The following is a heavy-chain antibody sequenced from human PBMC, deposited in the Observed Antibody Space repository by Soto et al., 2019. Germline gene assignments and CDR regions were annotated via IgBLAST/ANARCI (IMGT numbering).Heavy chain of an antibody. CDR3: ARVGAAAGKYYYYGMDV. D-gene: IGHD6-13*01. Sequence: SVKVSCKASGGTFSSYAISWVRQAPGQGLEWMGGIIPIFGTANYAQKFQGRVTITADESTSTAYMELSSLRSEDTAVYYCARVGAAAGKYYYYGMDVWGQGTTVTVSS. V-gene: IGHV1-69*13. CDR2: IIPIFGTA. CDR1: GGTFSSYA. J-gene: IGHJ6*02.